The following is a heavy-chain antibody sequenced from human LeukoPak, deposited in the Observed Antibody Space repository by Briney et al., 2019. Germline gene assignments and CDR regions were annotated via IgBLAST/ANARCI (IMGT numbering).Heavy chain of an antibody. CDR2: ISGSGGST. CDR3: AKFRSGSVNDAFDM. J-gene: IGHJ3*02. V-gene: IGHV3-23*01. CDR1: GFTFSSYA. D-gene: IGHD1-26*01. Sequence: GGTLRLSCAASGFTFSSYAMSWVRQAPGKGLEWVLAISGSGGSTYYADSVKGRFTISRDNSKNTMYLQMSSLRAEDTAVYYCAKFRSGSVNDAFDMWGQGTMVTVSS.